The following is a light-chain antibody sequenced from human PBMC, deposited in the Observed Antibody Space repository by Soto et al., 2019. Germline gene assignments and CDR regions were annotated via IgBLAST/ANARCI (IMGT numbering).Light chain of an antibody. CDR3: QQYNYWPPLT. Sequence: EIVMTQSTATLSVSPGERATLSCRASQSVSRNLAWYQQKPDQAPRLLIYAASTRATGIPARFSGSGSGIEFTLTISSLQSEDFAVYYCQQYNYWPPLTFGQGTKVEIK. CDR2: AAS. J-gene: IGKJ1*01. V-gene: IGKV3-15*01. CDR1: QSVSRN.